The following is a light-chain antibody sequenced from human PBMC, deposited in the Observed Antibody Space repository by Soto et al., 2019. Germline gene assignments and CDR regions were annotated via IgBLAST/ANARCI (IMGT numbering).Light chain of an antibody. CDR2: EVS. J-gene: IGLJ2*01. CDR3: SSYAGSNNVV. V-gene: IGLV2-8*01. Sequence: QSVLSQPPSASGSPGQSVTISCTGTSSDVGGYKYVSWYQQHPGKAPKLMIYEVSKRPSGVPDRFSGSKSGNTASLTVSGLQAEDDSDYYCSSYAGSNNVVFGGGTKLTVL. CDR1: SSDVGGYKY.